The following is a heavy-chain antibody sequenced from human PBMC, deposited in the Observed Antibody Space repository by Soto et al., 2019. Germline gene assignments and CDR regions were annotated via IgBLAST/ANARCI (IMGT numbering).Heavy chain of an antibody. Sequence: KAAKTLSLTCAVYGGSFSGYYWSWIRQPPGKGLEWIGEINHSGSTNYNPSLKSRVTISVDTSKNQFSFKLSSVTAADTAVYYCARNKFYYYYDMDVCRQGTKVTAPQ. CDR1: GGSFSGYY. CDR2: INHSGST. V-gene: IGHV4-34*01. CDR3: ARNKFYYYYDMDV. J-gene: IGHJ6*01.